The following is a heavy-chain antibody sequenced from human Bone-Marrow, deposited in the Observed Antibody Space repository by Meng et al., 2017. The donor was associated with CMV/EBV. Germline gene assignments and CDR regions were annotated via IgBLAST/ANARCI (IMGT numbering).Heavy chain of an antibody. V-gene: IGHV3-21*01. CDR2: ISSSSSYI. CDR3: ARGATIFGGAFDL. D-gene: IGHD3-3*01. Sequence: GGSLRLSCAASGFTFSSYSMNWVRQAPGKGLEWVSSISSSSSYIYYADSVKGRFTISRDNAENSLYLQMNSLRAEDTAVYYCARGATIFGGAFDLWGQGTRVTVSS. CDR1: GFTFSSYS. J-gene: IGHJ3*01.